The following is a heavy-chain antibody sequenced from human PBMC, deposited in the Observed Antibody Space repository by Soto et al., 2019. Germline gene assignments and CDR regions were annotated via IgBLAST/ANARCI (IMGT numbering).Heavy chain of an antibody. Sequence: ASVKVSCKASGYTFTSYYMHWVRQAPGQGLEWMGIINPSGGSTSYAQKFQGRVTMTRDTSTSTVYMELSSLRSEDTAVYYCAGPGGIRYCDWPYYYYYYGMDVWGQGTTVTVSS. CDR1: GYTFTSYY. D-gene: IGHD3-9*01. CDR2: INPSGGST. V-gene: IGHV1-46*01. J-gene: IGHJ6*02. CDR3: AGPGGIRYCDWPYYYYYYGMDV.